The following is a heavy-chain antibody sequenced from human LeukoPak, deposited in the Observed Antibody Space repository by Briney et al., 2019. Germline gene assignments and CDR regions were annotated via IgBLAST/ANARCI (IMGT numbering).Heavy chain of an antibody. J-gene: IGHJ2*01. CDR2: IYTSGST. CDR1: GGSISSYY. Sequence: SETLSLTCTVSGGSISSYYWSWIRQPPGKGLEWIGCIYTSGSTNYNPSLKSRVTISVDTSKNQFSLKLSSVTAADTAVYYCARHVWRFGHKTGYFDLWGRGTLVTVSS. V-gene: IGHV4-4*09. CDR3: ARHVWRFGHKTGYFDL. D-gene: IGHD3-10*01.